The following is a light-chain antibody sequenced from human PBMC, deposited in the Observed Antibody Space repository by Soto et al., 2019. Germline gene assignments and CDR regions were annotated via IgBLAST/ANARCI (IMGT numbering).Light chain of an antibody. CDR1: SSDVGGYNY. J-gene: IGLJ2*01. CDR3: SAYTTSTTLV. CDR2: EVN. V-gene: IGLV2-14*01. Sequence: QSALTQPASVSGSPGQSITISCTGTSSDVGGYNYVSWYQHHPGKAPKLIIFEVNNRPSGVSNRFSGSKSGNTASLTISGLQPEDEADYSCSAYTTSTTLVFGGWTQLTVL.